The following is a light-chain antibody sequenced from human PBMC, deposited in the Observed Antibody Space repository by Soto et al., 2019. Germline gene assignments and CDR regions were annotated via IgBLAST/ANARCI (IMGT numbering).Light chain of an antibody. Sequence: QSALTQPASVSGSPGQSITISCTGTSSDVGGYNRVSWYHQHPGKAPKLMIYDVTIRPSGVSNRFSGSKSGNTASLTISGLQAEYEAEYYCSSYTTSSTLEGVFGTGTKLTVL. CDR3: SSYTTSSTLEGV. CDR1: SSDVGGYNR. V-gene: IGLV2-14*01. CDR2: DVT. J-gene: IGLJ1*01.